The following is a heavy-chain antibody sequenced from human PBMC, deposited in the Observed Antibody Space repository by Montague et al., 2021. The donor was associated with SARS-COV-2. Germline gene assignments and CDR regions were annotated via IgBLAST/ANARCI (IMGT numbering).Heavy chain of an antibody. V-gene: IGHV3-48*03. CDR1: GFNFFNFD. D-gene: IGHD2-8*01. CDR3: ATNKYCTLHDCLHGRHYFDH. CDR2: ISSSGATM. J-gene: IGHJ4*02. Sequence: SRRLSFAASGFNFFNFDMAWVRQAPGRGLEWISDISSSGATMLYADSLKGRFTISRDNIQKSLYLQMNSLRAEDTAVYYCATNKYCTLHDCLHGRHYFDHWGQGTLVTVSS.